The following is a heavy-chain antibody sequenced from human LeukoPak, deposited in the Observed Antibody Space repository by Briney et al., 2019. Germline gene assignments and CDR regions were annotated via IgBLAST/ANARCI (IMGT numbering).Heavy chain of an antibody. V-gene: IGHV3-30*04. J-gene: IGHJ6*03. CDR3: AKDTATPATPYYYYYYMDV. Sequence: GGSLRLSCAASGFTFSSYATHWVRQAPGKGLEWVAVISYDGSNKYYADSVKGRFTISRDNSKNTLYLQMNSLRAEDTAVYYCAKDTATPATPYYYYYYMDVWGKGTTVTISS. CDR2: ISYDGSNK. CDR1: GFTFSSYA. D-gene: IGHD5-18*01.